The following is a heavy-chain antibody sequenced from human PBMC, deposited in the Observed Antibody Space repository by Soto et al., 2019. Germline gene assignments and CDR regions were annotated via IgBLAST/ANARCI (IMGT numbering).Heavy chain of an antibody. CDR3: ARVGIVVVPAAPPVHWFDP. Sequence: QVQLVQSGAEVKKPGSSVKVSCKASGGTFSSYAISWVRQAPGQGLEWMGGIIPIFGTANYAQKFQGRVTITADESTSTAYMELSSLGSEDTAVYYCARVGIVVVPAAPPVHWFDPWGQGTLVTVSS. J-gene: IGHJ5*02. D-gene: IGHD2-2*01. CDR1: GGTFSSYA. CDR2: IIPIFGTA. V-gene: IGHV1-69*01.